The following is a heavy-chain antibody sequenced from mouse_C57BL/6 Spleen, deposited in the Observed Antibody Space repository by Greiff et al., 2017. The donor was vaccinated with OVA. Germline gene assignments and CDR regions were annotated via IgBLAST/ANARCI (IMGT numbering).Heavy chain of an antibody. CDR3: ARKDYYGSSYWYFDV. CDR2: ISSGSSTI. D-gene: IGHD1-1*01. J-gene: IGHJ1*03. V-gene: IGHV5-17*01. CDR1: GFTFSDYG. Sequence: EVQLVESGGGLVKPGGSPKLSCAASGFTFSDYGMHWVRQAPEKGLEWVAYISSGSSTIYYADTVKGRFTISRDNAKNTLFLQMTSLRSEDTAMYYCARKDYYGSSYWYFDVWGTGTTVTVSS.